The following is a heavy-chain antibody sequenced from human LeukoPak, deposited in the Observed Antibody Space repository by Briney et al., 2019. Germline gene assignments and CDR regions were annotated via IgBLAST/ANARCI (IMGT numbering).Heavy chain of an antibody. CDR2: IYYSGST. CDR3: ARAGAYRGGDCSPREDYFDY. J-gene: IGHJ4*02. CDR1: GGSISSSSYY. Sequence: PSETLSLTCTVSGGSISSSSYYWGWIRQPPGKGLEWIGSIYYSGSTYYNPSLKSRVTISVDTSKNQFSLKLSSVTAADTAVYYCARAGAYRGGDCSPREDYFDYWGQGTLVTVSS. V-gene: IGHV4-39*07. D-gene: IGHD2-21*02.